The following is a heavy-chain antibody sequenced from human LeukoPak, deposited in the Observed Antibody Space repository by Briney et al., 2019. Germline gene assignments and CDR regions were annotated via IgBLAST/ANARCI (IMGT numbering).Heavy chain of an antibody. V-gene: IGHV3-11*01. CDR3: ARLQSPDSPLDI. Sequence: PGGSLRLSCAASGFSFSDYFMTWIRQAPGKGLEWVSYISDTGRTIYYADSVRGRFTISRDNAKNSLSLQMDTLRAEDTAVYYCARLQSPDSPLDIWGQGTMVTVSS. D-gene: IGHD5-24*01. J-gene: IGHJ3*02. CDR1: GFSFSDYF. CDR2: ISDTGRTI.